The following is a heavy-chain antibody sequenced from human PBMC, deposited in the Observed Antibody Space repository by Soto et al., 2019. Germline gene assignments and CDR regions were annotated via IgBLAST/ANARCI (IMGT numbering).Heavy chain of an antibody. CDR2: INRDGSET. J-gene: IGHJ4*02. D-gene: IGHD6-13*01. CDR3: AAWPLSSWVDY. Sequence: EVHLVESGGGLVQPGGSLRLACAASGCTFSSPFVTYWLSWCRQAARKGLEWVANINRDGSETFYEDFVKGRFTISRDSAKNALYLQMNSLRADDTAVYYCAAWPLSSWVDYWGQGTLVTVSS. CDR1: GCTFSSPFVTYW. V-gene: IGHV3-7*05.